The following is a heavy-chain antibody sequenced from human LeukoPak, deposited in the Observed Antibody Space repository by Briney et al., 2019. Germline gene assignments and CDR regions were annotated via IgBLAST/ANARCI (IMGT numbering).Heavy chain of an antibody. CDR2: ISSSSSYI. J-gene: IGHJ6*02. D-gene: IGHD2-15*01. Sequence: GGSLRLSCAASGFTFSSYSMNWVRQAPGKGLEWVSSISSSSSYIYYADSVKGRFTISRDNAKNSLYLQMNSLRAEDTAVYYCAREFPRGRYGMDVWGQGTTVTVSS. CDR3: AREFPRGRYGMDV. V-gene: IGHV3-21*01. CDR1: GFTFSSYS.